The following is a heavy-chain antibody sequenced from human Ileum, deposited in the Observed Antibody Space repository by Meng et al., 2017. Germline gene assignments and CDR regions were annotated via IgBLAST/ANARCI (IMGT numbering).Heavy chain of an antibody. CDR3: ARYGGSGSYWHFDP. J-gene: IGHJ2*01. V-gene: IGHV4-30-4*01. D-gene: IGHD3-10*01. CDR2: IHHSGST. CDR1: GDSINRGDHY. Sequence: QVQLQESGPGLVKPSQTLSLTCAVSGDSINRGDHYWTWIRQPPGKGLEWIGEIHHSGSTNYNPSLKSRVTMSIDTSKIQFSLELSSVTAADAAVYYCARYGGSGSYWHFDPWGRGTLVTVSS.